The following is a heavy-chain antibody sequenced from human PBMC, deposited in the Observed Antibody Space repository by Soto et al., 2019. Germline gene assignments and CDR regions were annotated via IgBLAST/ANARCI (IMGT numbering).Heavy chain of an antibody. CDR2: ISYDGSNK. Sequence: QVQLVESGGGVVQPGRSLRLSCAASGFTFSSYAMHWVRQAPGKGLEWVAVISYDGSNKYYADSVKGRFTISRDNSKNTLYLQMNSLRAEDTAVYYCARGGWSYYYYGMDVWGQGTTVTVSS. J-gene: IGHJ6*02. CDR3: ARGGWSYYYYGMDV. D-gene: IGHD6-19*01. CDR1: GFTFSSYA. V-gene: IGHV3-30-3*01.